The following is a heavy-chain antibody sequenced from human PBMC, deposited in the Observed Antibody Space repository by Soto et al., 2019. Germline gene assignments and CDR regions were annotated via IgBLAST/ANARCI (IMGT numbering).Heavy chain of an antibody. CDR2: ISSSSSTI. CDR3: ARDGLLWFGELPDADGRATSDAFDI. V-gene: IGHV3-48*02. D-gene: IGHD3-10*01. CDR1: GFTFSSYS. J-gene: IGHJ3*02. Sequence: PGGSLRLSCAASGFTFSSYSMNWVRQAPGKGLEWVSYISSSSSTIYYADSVKGRFTISRDNAKNSLYLQMNSLRDEDTAVYYCARDGLLWFGELPDADGRATSDAFDIWGQGTMVTVSS.